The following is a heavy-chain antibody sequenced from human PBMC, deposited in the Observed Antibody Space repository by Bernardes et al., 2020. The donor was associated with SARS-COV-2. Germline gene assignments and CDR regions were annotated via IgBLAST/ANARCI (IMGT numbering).Heavy chain of an antibody. CDR3: ARDGGTWYHWFDP. Sequence: ASVKVSCKASGYAFTTYGITWVRQAPGQGLEWMGWIHVYNGHTDYAQKFQGRVTMTIDTSTDTAYMELTSLRSDDSAVYYCARDGGTWYHWFDPWGQGTLVTVSS. CDR2: IHVYNGHT. J-gene: IGHJ5*02. CDR1: GYAFTTYG. D-gene: IGHD3-16*01. V-gene: IGHV1-18*01.